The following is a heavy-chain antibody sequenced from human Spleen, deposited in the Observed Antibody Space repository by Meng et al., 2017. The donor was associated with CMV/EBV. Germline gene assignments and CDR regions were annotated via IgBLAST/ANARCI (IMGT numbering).Heavy chain of an antibody. Sequence: GGSLRLSCAASGFTFSSYAMHWVRQAPGKGLEWVAVISHDGSNKYYADSVKGRFPISRDNSKNTLYLQMNSLRPEDTAVYYCARNKVSSIYYYYYYGMDVWGQGTTVTVSS. V-gene: IGHV3-30-3*01. J-gene: IGHJ6*02. D-gene: IGHD2-2*01. CDR1: GFTFSSYA. CDR3: ARNKVSSIYYYYYYGMDV. CDR2: ISHDGSNK.